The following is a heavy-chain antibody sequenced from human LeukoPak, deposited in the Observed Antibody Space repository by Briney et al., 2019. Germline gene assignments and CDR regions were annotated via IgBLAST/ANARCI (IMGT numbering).Heavy chain of an antibody. Sequence: GASVKVSCKASGYTFTSYAISWVRQAPRQGLEWMGGIIPIFGTANYAQKFQGRVTITADESTSTAYMELSSLRSEDTAVYYCARAQSDFWSGYYSFDYWGQGTLVTVSS. CDR1: GYTFTSYA. V-gene: IGHV1-69*13. CDR3: ARAQSDFWSGYYSFDY. CDR2: IIPIFGTA. D-gene: IGHD3-3*01. J-gene: IGHJ4*02.